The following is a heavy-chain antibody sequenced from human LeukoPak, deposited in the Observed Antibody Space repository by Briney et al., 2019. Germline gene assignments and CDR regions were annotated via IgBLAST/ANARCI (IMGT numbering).Heavy chain of an antibody. CDR3: ARWDCSSGTCYYLDY. D-gene: IGHD2-15*01. Sequence: GGSLRLSCAASGFTFSDYYMSWIRQAPGKGLEWVSYISSSGSTIYYADSVKGRFTISRDNAKNSLYLQMNSLRAEDTAVYYCARWDCSSGTCYYLDYWGQGTLVIVSS. CDR1: GFTFSDYY. V-gene: IGHV3-11*01. J-gene: IGHJ4*02. CDR2: ISSSGSTI.